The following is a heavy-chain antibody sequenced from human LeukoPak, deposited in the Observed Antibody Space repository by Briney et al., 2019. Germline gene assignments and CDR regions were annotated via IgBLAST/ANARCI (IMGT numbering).Heavy chain of an antibody. J-gene: IGHJ6*02. CDR1: GGSISSYY. CDR3: ARRVVAATPLGYYYYGMDV. V-gene: IGHV4-59*01. D-gene: IGHD2-15*01. Sequence: SETLSLTCTVSGGSISSYYWSWIRQPPGKGLEWIGYIYDSGSTNYNPSLKSRVTISVDTSENQFSLKLSSVTAADTAVYYCARRVVAATPLGYYYYGMDVWGQGTTVTVSS. CDR2: IYDSGST.